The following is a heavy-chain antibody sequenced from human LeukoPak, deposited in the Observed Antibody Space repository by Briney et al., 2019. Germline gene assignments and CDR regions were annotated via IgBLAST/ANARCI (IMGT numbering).Heavy chain of an antibody. J-gene: IGHJ4*02. V-gene: IGHV3-7*01. CDR1: GFTFSSCW. Sequence: PGGSLRLSCAASGFTFSSCWMSWVRQAPGKGLEWVANIKQDGSEKYYVDSVKGRFTISRDNAKNSLYLQMNSLRAEDTAVYYCARVGGWYVFDYWGQGTLVTVSS. CDR2: IKQDGSEK. CDR3: ARVGGWYVFDY. D-gene: IGHD6-19*01.